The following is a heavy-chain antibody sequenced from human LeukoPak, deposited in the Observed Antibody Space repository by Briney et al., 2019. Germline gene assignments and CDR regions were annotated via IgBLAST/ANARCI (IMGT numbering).Heavy chain of an antibody. J-gene: IGHJ4*02. CDR3: ARDQYIGRGSSFDN. V-gene: IGHV4-39*07. CDR1: GGSISSSSYY. Sequence: SETLSLTCTVSGGSISSSSYYWGWIRQPPGKGLEWIGSISYNGRTYYDPSLKSRVTISVDTSKNQFSLKLSSVTAADTAVYYCARDQYIGRGSSFDNWGQGTLVTVSS. D-gene: IGHD3-10*01. CDR2: ISYNGRT.